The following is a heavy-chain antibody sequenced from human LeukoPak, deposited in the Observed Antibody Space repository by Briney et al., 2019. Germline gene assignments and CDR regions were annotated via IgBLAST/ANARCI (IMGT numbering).Heavy chain of an antibody. CDR3: ARLERSGSYFLQV. J-gene: IGHJ4*02. V-gene: IGHV4-39*01. CDR1: GDSISSSRDY. D-gene: IGHD3-10*01. CDR2: IYYSGST. Sequence: SETLSLTCTVSGDSISSSRDYWGWIRQPPGKGLEWIGSIYYSGSTDYNPSLKSRVTMSVETSTNQFSLNLSSVTAEDTAVYFCARLERSGSYFLQVWGQGTLVTVSS.